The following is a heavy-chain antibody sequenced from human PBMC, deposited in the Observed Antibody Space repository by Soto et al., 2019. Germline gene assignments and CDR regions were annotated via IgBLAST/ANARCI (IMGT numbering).Heavy chain of an antibody. CDR1: GGSFTANY. V-gene: IGHV4-34*12. Sequence: QVQLHQWGAGLVKPSETLSLTCAVSGGSFTANYWAWVRQPPGKGLEWIGEVFHNGNTNYNPSLKSRVTVSADTSKNQFSLMLTSVTAADTAVYFCASARWDFWGQGTLVTVSS. CDR2: VFHNGNT. J-gene: IGHJ4*02. D-gene: IGHD6-13*01. CDR3: ASARWDF.